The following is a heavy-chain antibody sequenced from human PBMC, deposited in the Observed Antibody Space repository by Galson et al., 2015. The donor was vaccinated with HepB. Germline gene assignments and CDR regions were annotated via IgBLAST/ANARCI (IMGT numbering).Heavy chain of an antibody. V-gene: IGHV1-69*01. J-gene: IGHJ6*03. CDR1: GGTFSSYA. D-gene: IGHD1-26*01. CDR3: ARGPIVGATYYYYYYYMDV. CDR2: IIPIFGTA. Sequence: SCKASGGTFSSYAISWVRQAPGQGLEWMGGIIPIFGTANYAQKFQGRVTITADESTSTAYMELSSLRSEDTAVYYCARGPIVGATYYYYYYYMDVWGKGTTVTVSS.